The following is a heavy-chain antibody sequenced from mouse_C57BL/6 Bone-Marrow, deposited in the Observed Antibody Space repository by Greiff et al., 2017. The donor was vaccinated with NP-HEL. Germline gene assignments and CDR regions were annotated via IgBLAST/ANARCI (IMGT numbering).Heavy chain of an antibody. CDR3: ARRRDGYYYYYAMDY. CDR2: INPNNGGT. D-gene: IGHD2-3*01. V-gene: IGHV1-26*01. Sequence: EVQLQQSGPELVKPGASVKISCKASGYTFTDYYMNWVKQSHGKSLEWIGDINPNNGGTSYNQKFKGKATLTVDKSSSTAYMELRSLTSEDSAVYYCARRRDGYYYYYAMDYWGQGTSVTVSS. CDR1: GYTFTDYY. J-gene: IGHJ4*01.